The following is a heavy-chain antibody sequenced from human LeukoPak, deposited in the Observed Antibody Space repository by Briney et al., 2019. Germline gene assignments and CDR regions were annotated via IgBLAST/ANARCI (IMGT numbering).Heavy chain of an antibody. CDR2: IRYDGGNK. CDR1: GFTFSSYG. Sequence: GGSLRLSSAASGFTFSSYGMHWVRPAPGKGLEWVSFIRYDGGNKYYADSLKGRFTISRDNSKNTLYLQMNSLRAEDTAVYYCAKGGTFYSSSWYGEAFDYWGQGTLVTVSS. J-gene: IGHJ4*02. CDR3: AKGGTFYSSSWYGEAFDY. V-gene: IGHV3-30*02. D-gene: IGHD6-13*01.